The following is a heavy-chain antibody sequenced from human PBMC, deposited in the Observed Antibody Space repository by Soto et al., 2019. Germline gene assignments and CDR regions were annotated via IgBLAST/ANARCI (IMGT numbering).Heavy chain of an antibody. V-gene: IGHV1-24*01. J-gene: IGHJ4*02. CDR3: ATLGPPPIGWNYRSDY. CDR2: FDPEDGET. CDR1: GYTLTELS. Sequence: ASVKVSCKVSGYTLTELSMHWVRQAPGKGLEWMGGFDPEDGETIYAQKFQGRVTMTEDTSTDTAYMELSSLRSEDTAVYYCATLGPPPIGWNYRSDYCGQGTLVTVSS. D-gene: IGHD1-7*01.